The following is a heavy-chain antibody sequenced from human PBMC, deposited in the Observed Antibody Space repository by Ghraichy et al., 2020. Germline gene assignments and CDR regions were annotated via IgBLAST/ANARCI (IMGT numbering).Heavy chain of an antibody. CDR3: ARDQHNGILFDI. Sequence: GGSLRLSLTCEASGLTFSNFKFNWVRQAPGKGLEWISYISSGSSIIFYADSMKGRFTVSRDNAKSSLYLQMNGLRVEDTAMYYCARDQHNGILFDIWGQGTMVTGSS. CDR2: ISSGSSII. V-gene: IGHV3-48*04. CDR1: GLTFSNFK. J-gene: IGHJ3*02. D-gene: IGHD2-8*01.